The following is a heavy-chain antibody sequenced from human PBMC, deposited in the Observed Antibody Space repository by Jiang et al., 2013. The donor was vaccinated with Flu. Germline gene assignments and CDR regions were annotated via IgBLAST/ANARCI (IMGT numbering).Heavy chain of an antibody. CDR2: ISGSGGST. Sequence: SGGVVVQPGGSLRLSCAASGFTFDDYTMHWVRQAPGKGLEWVSLISGSGGSTYYADSVKGRFTISRDNSKNTLYLQMNSLRAEDTAVYYCAKDNEALKYYYGMDVWGQGTTVTVSS. D-gene: IGHD1-1*01. V-gene: IGHV3-23*01. J-gene: IGHJ6*02. CDR1: GFTFDDYT. CDR3: AKDNEALKYYYGMDV.